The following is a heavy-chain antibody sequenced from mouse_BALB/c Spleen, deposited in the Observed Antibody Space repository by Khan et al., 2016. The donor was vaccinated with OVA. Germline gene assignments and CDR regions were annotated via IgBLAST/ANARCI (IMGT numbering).Heavy chain of an antibody. D-gene: IGHD1-1*02. V-gene: IGHV1S29*02. CDR3: ARYSYGNYFDY. J-gene: IGHJ2*01. Sequence: VQLQQSGPELVKPGASVKISCKASGYTFTDYNMHWVKQSHGKSLEWIGYIYPYNGGTGYNQKFKSKATLTVDNSSSTAYMELRSLTSEDSAVYYCARYSYGNYFDYWGQGTTLTVSS. CDR1: GYTFTDYN. CDR2: IYPYNGGT.